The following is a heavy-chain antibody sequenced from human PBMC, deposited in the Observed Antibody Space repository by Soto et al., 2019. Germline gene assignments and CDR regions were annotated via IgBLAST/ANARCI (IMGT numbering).Heavy chain of an antibody. J-gene: IGHJ6*02. CDR2: IIPILGIA. CDR1: GGTFSSYT. CDR3: SSVPTGLHGMDV. V-gene: IGHV1-69*02. Sequence: QVQLVQSGAEVKKPGSSVKVSCKASGGTFSSYTISWVRQAPGQGLEWMGRIIPILGIANYAQKFQGRVTITTDKSSIPRYWELSSLRSDDTAVYYCSSVPTGLHGMDVWGQGTTVTVSS. D-gene: IGHD2-2*01.